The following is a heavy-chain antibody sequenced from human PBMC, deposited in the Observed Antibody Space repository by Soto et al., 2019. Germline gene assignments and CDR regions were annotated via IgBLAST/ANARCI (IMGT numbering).Heavy chain of an antibody. V-gene: IGHV3-33*01. J-gene: IGHJ3*02. CDR2: IWYDGSNK. CDR1: GFTFSSYG. CDR3: ARGRLPYCSSTSCSSGAFDI. Sequence: GGSLRLSCAASGFTFSSYGMHWVRQAPGKGLEWVAVIWYDGSNKYYADSVKGRFTISRDNSKNTLYLQMNSLRAEDTAVYYCARGRLPYCSSTSCSSGAFDIWGQGTMVTVSS. D-gene: IGHD2-2*01.